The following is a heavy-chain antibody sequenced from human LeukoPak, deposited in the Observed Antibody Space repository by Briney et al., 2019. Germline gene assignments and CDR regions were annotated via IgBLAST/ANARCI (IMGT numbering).Heavy chain of an antibody. CDR1: GHTFTSYD. Sequence: ASVKVSCKASGHTFTSYDINWVRQATGQGLEWMGWMNPNSGNTGYAQKFQGRVTITRNTSISTAYMELSSLRSEDTAVYYCERSSRATYYDFWSGYYTGIDYWGQGTLVTVSS. CDR2: MNPNSGNT. CDR3: ERSSRATYYDFWSGYYTGIDY. J-gene: IGHJ4*02. D-gene: IGHD3-3*01. V-gene: IGHV1-8*03.